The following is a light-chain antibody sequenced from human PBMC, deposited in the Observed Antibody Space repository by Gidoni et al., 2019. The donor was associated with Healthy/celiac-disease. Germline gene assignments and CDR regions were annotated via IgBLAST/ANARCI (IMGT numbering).Light chain of an antibody. V-gene: IGLV2-8*01. Sequence: QSALTQPPSASGSPGQPVTISCTGTSSDVGGYNYVSWYQQHPGKAPKLMIYEVSKRPSGVPDRFSGSKSGNTASLTVSGLQAEDEADYYCSSYAGSNNLLFGTGTKVTVL. CDR3: SSYAGSNNLL. CDR1: SSDVGGYNY. CDR2: EVS. J-gene: IGLJ1*01.